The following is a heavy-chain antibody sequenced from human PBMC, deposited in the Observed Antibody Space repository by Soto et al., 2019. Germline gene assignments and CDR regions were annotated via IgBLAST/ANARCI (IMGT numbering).Heavy chain of an antibody. J-gene: IGHJ4*02. Sequence: SVEVSCKASGFTFTSSAVQLVRQARGQRLEWIGWIVVGSGNTNYAQKFQERVTITRDMSTSTAYMELSSLRSEETAVYYCAALYYSPRISHHPSILNFDYWGQGTLVTVSS. D-gene: IGHD3-9*01. CDR1: GFTFTSSA. V-gene: IGHV1-58*01. CDR3: AALYYSPRISHHPSILNFDY. CDR2: IVVGSGNT.